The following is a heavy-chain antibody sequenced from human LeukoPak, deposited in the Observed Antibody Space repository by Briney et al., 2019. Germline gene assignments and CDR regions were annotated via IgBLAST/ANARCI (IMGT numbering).Heavy chain of an antibody. Sequence: GGSLRLSCAASVFTFRSYGMHLVRPAPRKGLQWVANIKPDGSERFYVDSVRGRFTISKDNTKNSLYLQMNSLRAEDTAVYYCARGDFSDNGDYVDAFDIWGHGTMVTVSS. CDR2: IKPDGSER. CDR3: ARGDFSDNGDYVDAFDI. CDR1: VFTFRSYG. J-gene: IGHJ3*02. D-gene: IGHD4-17*01. V-gene: IGHV3-7*01.